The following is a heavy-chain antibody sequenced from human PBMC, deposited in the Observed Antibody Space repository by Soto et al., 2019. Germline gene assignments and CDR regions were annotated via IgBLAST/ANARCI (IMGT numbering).Heavy chain of an antibody. CDR3: EREDYLDPA. D-gene: IGHD3-9*01. CDR2: IYHRGNT. Sequence: SETLSLTCTVFGGSISSSTWWSWVRQPPGKGLEWIGEIYHRGNTNYNPSLKSRVTMSVDRSKNQFSLNLTSVTAADTAVYYCEREDYLDPAWRQGTLVTVS. J-gene: IGHJ4*02. V-gene: IGHV4-4*02. CDR1: GGSISSSTW.